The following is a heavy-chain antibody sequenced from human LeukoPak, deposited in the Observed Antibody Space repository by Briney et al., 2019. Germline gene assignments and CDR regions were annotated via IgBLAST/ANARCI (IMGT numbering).Heavy chain of an antibody. D-gene: IGHD4-23*01. J-gene: IGHJ4*02. CDR1: GGSISSSSYS. Sequence: PSETLCLTCTVPGGSISSSSYSWGWIRQPPGKGLEWIGSIYYSGSTYYNRSLKSRVTISVDTSKNQFSLKLSSVTAADTAVYYCVRHTPDYGGNTRALYSDYWGQGTLVTVSS. CDR2: IYYSGST. CDR3: VRHTPDYGGNTRALYSDY. V-gene: IGHV4-39*01.